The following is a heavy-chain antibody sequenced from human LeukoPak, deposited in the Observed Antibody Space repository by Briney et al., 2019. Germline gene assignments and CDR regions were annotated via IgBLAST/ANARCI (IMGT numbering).Heavy chain of an antibody. CDR2: IYTSGST. V-gene: IGHV4-38-2*02. CDR3: TRVYYSNSYDYWYFDL. J-gene: IGHJ2*01. CDR1: GYSISSGYY. D-gene: IGHD6-13*01. Sequence: SETLSLTCTVSGYSISSGYYWGWIRQPPGKGLEWIGRIYTSGSTNYNPSLKSRVTISVDTSKNQFSLKLSSVTAADTAVYYCTRVYYSNSYDYWYFDLWGRGTLVTVSS.